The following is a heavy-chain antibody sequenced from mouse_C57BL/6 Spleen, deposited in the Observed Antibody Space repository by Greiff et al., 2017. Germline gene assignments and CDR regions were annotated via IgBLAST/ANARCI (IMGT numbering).Heavy chain of an antibody. D-gene: IGHD3-2*02. CDR1: GFTFSSYA. J-gene: IGHJ2*01. Sequence: EVKLVESGEGLVKPGGSLKLSCAASGFTFSSYAMSWVRQTPEKRLEWVAYISSGGDYIYYADTVKGRFTISRDNARNTLYLQMSSLKSEDTAMYYCTRETAQAHDFDYWGQGTTLTVSS. CDR2: ISSGGDYI. V-gene: IGHV5-9-1*02. CDR3: TRETAQAHDFDY.